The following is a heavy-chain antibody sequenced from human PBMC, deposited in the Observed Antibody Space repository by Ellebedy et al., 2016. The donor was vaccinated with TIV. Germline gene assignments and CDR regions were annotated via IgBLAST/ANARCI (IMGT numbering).Heavy chain of an antibody. D-gene: IGHD3-22*01. CDR2: ISGSGGST. V-gene: IGHV3-23*01. CDR3: ARVRGDSMIVEVIGYFDL. J-gene: IGHJ2*01. Sequence: GEALKISCAASGFTFSSYAMRLVRQAPGKGLEGVSAISGSGGSTYYADSVKGRFTIARDNAKNSLYLQMNSLRAEDTAVYYCARVRGDSMIVEVIGYFDLWGRGTLVTVSS. CDR1: GFTFSSYA.